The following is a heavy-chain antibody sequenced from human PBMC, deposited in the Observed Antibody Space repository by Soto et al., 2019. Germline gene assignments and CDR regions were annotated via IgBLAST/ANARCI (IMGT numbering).Heavy chain of an antibody. J-gene: IGHJ6*02. Sequence: EVQLVESGGGLVKPGGSLRLSCAASGFTFNTYSMNWVRQAPGKGLEWVSSISSSYIYYADSVKGRFTISRVNAKNSLSLQMNSLRAEDTAVYYCARAYQLLNLDYYYGMDVWGQGTTVTVSS. V-gene: IGHV3-21*01. CDR1: GFTFNTYS. CDR3: ARAYQLLNLDYYYGMDV. D-gene: IGHD2-2*02. CDR2: ISSSYI.